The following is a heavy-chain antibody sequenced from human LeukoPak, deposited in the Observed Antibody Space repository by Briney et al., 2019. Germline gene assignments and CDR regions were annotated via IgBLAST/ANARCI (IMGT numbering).Heavy chain of an antibody. J-gene: IGHJ4*02. Sequence: GGSLRLSCAASGFTFSNYAMSWVRQAPGKGLEWVAVISYDGSINFYAASVKGRFTISRDNSKNTLYLQMNSLRVEDTALYFCARDRRYCSGGSCYFDYFFDYWGQGTLVTVSS. CDR1: GFTFSNYA. V-gene: IGHV3-30-3*01. CDR3: ARDRRYCSGGSCYFDYFFDY. D-gene: IGHD2-15*01. CDR2: ISYDGSIN.